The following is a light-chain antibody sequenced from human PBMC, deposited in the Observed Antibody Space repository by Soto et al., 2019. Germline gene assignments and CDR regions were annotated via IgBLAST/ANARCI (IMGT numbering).Light chain of an antibody. J-gene: IGLJ2*01. Sequence: SYELTQPPSVSVAPGKTARITCGGNNIGSKSVHWYQQKPGQATVLVIYYDSDRPSGIPERFSGSNSGNTATLTISRVEAGDEDDDYCQVWDSSSDHSVVFGGGTKLTVL. CDR2: YDS. V-gene: IGLV3-21*04. CDR1: NIGSKS. CDR3: QVWDSSSDHSVV.